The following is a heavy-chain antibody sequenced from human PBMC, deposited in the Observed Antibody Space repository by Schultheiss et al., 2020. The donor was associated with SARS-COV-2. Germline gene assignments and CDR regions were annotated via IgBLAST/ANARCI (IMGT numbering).Heavy chain of an antibody. CDR2: IYYSGST. J-gene: IGHJ4*02. D-gene: IGHD5-18*01. V-gene: IGHV4-34*01. CDR3: ARLSGGYSYGPDY. CDR1: GGSFSGYY. Sequence: SQTLSLTCAVYGGSFSGYYWSWIRQPPGKGLEWIGSIYYSGSTYYNPSLKSRVTISVDTSKNQFSLKLSSVTAADTAVYYCARLSGGYSYGPDYWGQGTLVTVSS.